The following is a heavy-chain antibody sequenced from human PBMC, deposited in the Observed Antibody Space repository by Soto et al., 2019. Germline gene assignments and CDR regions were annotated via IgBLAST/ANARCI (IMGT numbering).Heavy chain of an antibody. CDR1: GGTFSSYA. Sequence: SVKVSCKASGGTFSSYAISWVRQAPGQGLEWMGGIIPIFGTANYAQKFQGRVTITADESTSTVYMELSSLRSEDTAVYYCARVLPISTSEYYYGMDVWGQGTTVTVSS. D-gene: IGHD2-2*01. J-gene: IGHJ6*02. CDR3: ARVLPISTSEYYYGMDV. V-gene: IGHV1-69*13. CDR2: IIPIFGTA.